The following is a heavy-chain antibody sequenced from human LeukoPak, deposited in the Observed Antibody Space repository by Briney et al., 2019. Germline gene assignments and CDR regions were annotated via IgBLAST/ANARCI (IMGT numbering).Heavy chain of an antibody. CDR3: ARDQSYGDYGGLAAFDI. CDR1: GFTFSSYS. D-gene: IGHD4-17*01. V-gene: IGHV3-21*01. J-gene: IGHJ3*02. CDR2: ISSSSSYI. Sequence: GGSLRLSCAASGFTFSSYSMNWVRQAPGKGLEWVSSISSSSSYIYYADSVKGRFTISRDNAKNSLYLQMNSLRAEDTAVYYCARDQSYGDYGGLAAFDIWGQGTMVTVSS.